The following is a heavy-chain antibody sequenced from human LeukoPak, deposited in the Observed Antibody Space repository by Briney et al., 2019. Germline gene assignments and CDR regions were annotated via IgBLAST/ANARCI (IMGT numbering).Heavy chain of an antibody. CDR1: GYSFTSYW. V-gene: IGHV5-51*01. J-gene: IGHJ4*02. D-gene: IGHD2-15*01. CDR2: IYPGDSDT. Sequence: GESLKISCKGSGYSFTSYWIGWVRQMPGKGLEWMGIIYPGDSDTRYSPSFQGQVTISADKSISTAYLQWSSLKPSDTAMYYCARRPPYCSGGSCFYYFDYWGQGTLVTVSS. CDR3: ARRPPYCSGGSCFYYFDY.